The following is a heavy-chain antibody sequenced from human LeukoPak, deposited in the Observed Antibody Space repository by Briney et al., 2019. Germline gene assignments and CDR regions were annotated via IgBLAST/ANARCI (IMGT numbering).Heavy chain of an antibody. CDR2: IVVGSGNT. V-gene: IGHV1-58*02. CDR1: GFTFTSSA. CDR3: AADQDIVVVTAIDAFDI. Sequence: SVKVSCKASGFTFTSSAMQWVRQARGQRLEWIGWIVVGSGNTNYAQKFQERVTITRDMSTSTAYMELSSLRSEDTAVYYCAADQDIVVVTAIDAFDIWGQGTMVTVPS. D-gene: IGHD2-21*02. J-gene: IGHJ3*02.